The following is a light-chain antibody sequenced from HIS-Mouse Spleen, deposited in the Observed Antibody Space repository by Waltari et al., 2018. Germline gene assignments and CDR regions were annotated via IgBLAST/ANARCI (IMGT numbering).Light chain of an antibody. CDR1: ALPKKY. J-gene: IGLJ2*01. Sequence: SYELTQPPSVYVSPGQTARITCYGDALPKKYAYWYQQKSGQAPVLVIYEDSKRPSGIPERFSGSSSGTMATLTISGAQVEDEADYYCYSTDSSGNHRVFGGGTKLTVL. CDR2: EDS. CDR3: YSTDSSGNHRV. V-gene: IGLV3-10*01.